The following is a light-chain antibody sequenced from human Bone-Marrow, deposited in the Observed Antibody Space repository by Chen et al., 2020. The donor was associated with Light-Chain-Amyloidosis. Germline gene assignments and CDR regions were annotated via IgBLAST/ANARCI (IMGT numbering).Light chain of an antibody. CDR1: SSNIGTKN. Sequence: QSVLTQPPSASGTPGQRVTISCSGSSSNIGTKNVNWYQQLPGTAPKLLIYTDNQRPSVGPARFSGSKSGTSASLASSGLQSEDEADYYCAAWDGSMDGWVFGGGTKLTVL. J-gene: IGLJ3*02. V-gene: IGLV1-44*01. CDR2: TDN. CDR3: AAWDGSMDGWV.